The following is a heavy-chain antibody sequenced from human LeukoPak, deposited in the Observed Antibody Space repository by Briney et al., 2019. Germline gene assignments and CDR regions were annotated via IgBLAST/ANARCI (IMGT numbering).Heavy chain of an antibody. D-gene: IGHD1-1*01. CDR3: VQTTGWPGFDY. Sequence: SETLSLTCTISGVSISRFYWSWVRQPPGKGLEWIGNIYSGVPTYFNPSLKSRLIISVDTSKNQFSLNLTSVTAADTAMYYCVQTTGWPGFDYWGQGILVTVSS. V-gene: IGHV4-4*09. CDR2: IYSGVPT. CDR1: GVSISRFY. J-gene: IGHJ4*02.